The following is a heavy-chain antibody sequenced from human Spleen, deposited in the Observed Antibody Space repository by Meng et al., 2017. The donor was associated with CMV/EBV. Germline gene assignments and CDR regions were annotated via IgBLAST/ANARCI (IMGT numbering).Heavy chain of an antibody. J-gene: IGHJ5*02. CDR2: INVGNGDT. CDR3: ARGTTIFGVVNSFDP. V-gene: IGHV1-3*01. Sequence: SAYTFITYPMLWVRQAPGQGLEWMGWINVGNGDTKYSQRFQDRVTISRDTSASTAYMELSSLRSEDTAVYYCARGTTIFGVVNSFDPWGQGTLVTVSS. D-gene: IGHD3-3*01. CDR1: AYTFITYP.